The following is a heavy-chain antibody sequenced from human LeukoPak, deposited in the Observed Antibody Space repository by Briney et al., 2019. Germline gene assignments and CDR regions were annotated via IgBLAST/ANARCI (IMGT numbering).Heavy chain of an antibody. CDR2: ATWDGGET. CDR1: GFKFDDFS. CDR3: AKDLGFNWNGGVLEY. Sequence: GGSLRLSCVASGFKFDDFSMHWVRQAPGKGLEWVALATWDGGETYYGDSVKGRFTISRDNNKNFLYLEMNSLRPEDTALYYCAKDLGFNWNGGVLEYWGQGTLVTVSS. D-gene: IGHD3-16*01. V-gene: IGHV3-43*01. J-gene: IGHJ4*02.